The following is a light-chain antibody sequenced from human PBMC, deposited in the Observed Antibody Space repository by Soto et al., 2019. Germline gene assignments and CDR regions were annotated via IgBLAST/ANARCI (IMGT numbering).Light chain of an antibody. CDR1: ISDVGSYNL. J-gene: IGLJ1*01. V-gene: IGLV2-23*01. Sequence: QSLLTQPSSLSGSPGQSITISCTGTISDVGSYNLVSWYQQHPGKAPKVMIYEGSKRPSGVSNRFSGSKSGNTASLTISGLQAEDEADYYCFSYAGSITYVFGTGTKVTVL. CDR3: FSYAGSITYV. CDR2: EGS.